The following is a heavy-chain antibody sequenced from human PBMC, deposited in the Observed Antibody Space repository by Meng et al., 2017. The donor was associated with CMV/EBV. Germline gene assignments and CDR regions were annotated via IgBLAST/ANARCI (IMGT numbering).Heavy chain of an antibody. J-gene: IGHJ3*02. Sequence: SVKVSCKASGGTFSSYAISWVRQAPGQGLEWMGGIIPIFGTANYTQKFQGRVTITTDESTSTAYMELSSLRSEDTAVYYCARVVETGTTEDAFDIWGQGTMVTVSS. D-gene: IGHD1-1*01. CDR1: GGTFSSYA. CDR2: IIPIFGTA. V-gene: IGHV1-69*05. CDR3: ARVVETGTTEDAFDI.